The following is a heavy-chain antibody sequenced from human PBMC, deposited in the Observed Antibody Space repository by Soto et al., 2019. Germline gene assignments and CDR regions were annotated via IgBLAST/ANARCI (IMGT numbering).Heavy chain of an antibody. D-gene: IGHD2-15*01. CDR3: ARSGGCDADY. Sequence: QVQLVQSGAEVKKPGASVKVSCKASGYTFNSYGISWVRQAPGQGLEWLGWISAYNGNTNYAQKLQGRATITTGTSTSTAYMELRSLSFDETAVYYCARSGGCDADYWGQGTLVTVSS. V-gene: IGHV1-18*01. CDR1: GYTFNSYG. CDR2: ISAYNGNT. J-gene: IGHJ4*02.